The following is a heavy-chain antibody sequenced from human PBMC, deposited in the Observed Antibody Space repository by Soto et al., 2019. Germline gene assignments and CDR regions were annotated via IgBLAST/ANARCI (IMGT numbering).Heavy chain of an antibody. Sequence: GGSLRLSCAASGFTFSSYGMHWVRQAPGKGLEWVAVIWYDGSNKYYADSVKGRFTISRDNSKNTLYLQMNSLRAEDTAVYYCARGPNYYDSSGFDYWGQGTLVTVSS. CDR1: GFTFSSYG. V-gene: IGHV3-33*01. CDR2: IWYDGSNK. CDR3: ARGPNYYDSSGFDY. J-gene: IGHJ4*02. D-gene: IGHD3-22*01.